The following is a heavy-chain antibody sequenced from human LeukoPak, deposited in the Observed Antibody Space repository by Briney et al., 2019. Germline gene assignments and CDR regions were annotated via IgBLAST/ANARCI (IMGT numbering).Heavy chain of an antibody. J-gene: IGHJ4*02. V-gene: IGHV4-34*01. Sequence: SETLSLTCAVYGGSFSGYYWSWIRQPPGKGLEWIGEINHSGSTNYNPSLKSRVTISVDKSKNQFSLKLSSVTAADTAVYYCASAGSGSYYTFDYWGQGTLVTVSS. D-gene: IGHD3-10*01. CDR3: ASAGSGSYYTFDY. CDR1: GGSFSGYY. CDR2: INHSGST.